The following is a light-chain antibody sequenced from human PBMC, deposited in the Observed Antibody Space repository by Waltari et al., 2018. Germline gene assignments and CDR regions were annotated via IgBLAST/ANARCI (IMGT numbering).Light chain of an antibody. CDR2: EVS. CDR3: SSYTSSSTLWV. Sequence: QSALTQPASVSGSPGQSITISCTGTSSDVGAYNYVSWYQQHHGKAPKRMIYEVSNRPSGVSNRFSGSKSGNTASLTISGLQAEDEADYYCSSYTSSSTLWVFGGGTKLTVL. J-gene: IGLJ3*02. CDR1: SSDVGAYNY. V-gene: IGLV2-14*01.